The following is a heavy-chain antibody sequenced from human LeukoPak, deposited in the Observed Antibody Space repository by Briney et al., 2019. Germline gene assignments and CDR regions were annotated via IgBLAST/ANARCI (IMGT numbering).Heavy chain of an antibody. V-gene: IGHV3-11*01. J-gene: IGHJ4*02. D-gene: IGHD5-12*01. CDR1: GFTFSDYY. CDR2: ISSSGSTL. Sequence: GGSLRLSCAASGFTFSDYYMRCMPHAPGRGLEWVSYISSSGSTLYYADSVKGRFTISRDNAKNSLYLQMNSLRAEDTAVYYCARDGYSGYDFSFDYWGQGTLVTVS. CDR3: ARDGYSGYDFSFDY.